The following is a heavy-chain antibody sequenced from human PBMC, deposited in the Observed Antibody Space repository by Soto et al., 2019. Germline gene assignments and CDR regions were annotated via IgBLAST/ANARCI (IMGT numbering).Heavy chain of an antibody. D-gene: IGHD3-10*01. J-gene: IGHJ6*02. V-gene: IGHV4-61*01. CDR3: ARALWLGESMAYYYGMDV. Sequence: QVQLQESGPGLVKPSETLSLTCTVSGGSVSSGSYYWSWIRQPPGKGLEWIGYIYYSGSTNYNPSLKSRVTISVDTSRNQSSLKLSPVTAADTAVYYCARALWLGESMAYYYGMDVWGQGTTVTVSS. CDR1: GGSVSSGSYY. CDR2: IYYSGST.